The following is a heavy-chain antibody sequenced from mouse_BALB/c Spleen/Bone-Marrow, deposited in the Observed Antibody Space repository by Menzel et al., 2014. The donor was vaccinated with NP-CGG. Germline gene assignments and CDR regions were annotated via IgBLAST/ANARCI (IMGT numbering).Heavy chain of an antibody. Sequence: SGFTFSSFGMHWVRQAPEKGLERVAYISSGSRTIYYADTVKGRFTISRDNPKNTLFLQMTSLRSEDTAMYYYERSLLRLSYAMNYWGQGTSVTVSS. J-gene: IGHJ4*01. D-gene: IGHD1-2*01. CDR1: GFTFSSFG. V-gene: IGHV5-17*02. CDR2: ISSGSRTI. CDR3: ERSLLRLSYAMNY.